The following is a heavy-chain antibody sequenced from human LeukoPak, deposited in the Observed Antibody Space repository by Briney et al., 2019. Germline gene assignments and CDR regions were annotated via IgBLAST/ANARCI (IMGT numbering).Heavy chain of an antibody. D-gene: IGHD4-17*01. Sequence: SETLSLTCAGSGYSIRSGDYLGWIRQSPGKGLEWIGSIYHSGSTHYNPSLKSPVTISVDTSKNQFSLMLSSVTAADTAVYYCARNRSVTTTPGFDHWGQGTLVTVSS. CDR3: ARNRSVTTTPGFDH. V-gene: IGHV4-38-2*01. J-gene: IGHJ4*02. CDR1: GYSIRSGDY. CDR2: IYHSGST.